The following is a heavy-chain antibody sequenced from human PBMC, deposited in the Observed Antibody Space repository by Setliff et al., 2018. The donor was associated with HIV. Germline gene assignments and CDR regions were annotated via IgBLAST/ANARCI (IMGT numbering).Heavy chain of an antibody. D-gene: IGHD3-10*01. CDR3: ASPSFGDVDYYYGMDV. Sequence: GASVKVSCKASGFTFTSSAVQWVRQARGQRLEWIGWIVVGSGNTNYAQKFQERVTITRDMSTSTAYMELSSLRSEDTAVYYCASPSFGDVDYYYGMDVWGQGTTVTVSS. CDR2: IVVGSGNT. J-gene: IGHJ6*02. V-gene: IGHV1-58*01. CDR1: GFTFTSSA.